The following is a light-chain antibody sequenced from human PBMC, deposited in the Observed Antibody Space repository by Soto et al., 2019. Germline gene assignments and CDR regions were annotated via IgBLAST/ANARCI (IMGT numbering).Light chain of an antibody. Sequence: QSVLTQPASVSGSPGQSITISCTGTSRDVGGYNYVSWYQQYPGKAPKLMIYDVSHRPSGVSNRLSGSKSGNTASLTISGLQPEDEADYYCSSYTSSDTYFFGTGTKVTVL. V-gene: IGLV2-14*03. J-gene: IGLJ1*01. CDR1: SRDVGGYNY. CDR2: DVS. CDR3: SSYTSSDTYF.